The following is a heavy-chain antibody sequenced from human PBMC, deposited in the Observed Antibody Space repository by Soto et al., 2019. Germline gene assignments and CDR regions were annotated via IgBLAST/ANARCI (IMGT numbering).Heavy chain of an antibody. D-gene: IGHD1-1*01. V-gene: IGHV3-30-3*01. CDR1: GFTFSSYT. CDR2: ISNDGINQ. CDR3: VRGKVTTSLAGIIDY. Sequence: PGGSLRLSCAVSGFTFSSYTMHWVRQAPGKGLEWVAVISNDGINQYYTDQVKGRFTISRDNSKNALYLQMNSLRAEDTAVYFCVRGKVTTSLAGIIDYWGQGTLVTVSS. J-gene: IGHJ4*02.